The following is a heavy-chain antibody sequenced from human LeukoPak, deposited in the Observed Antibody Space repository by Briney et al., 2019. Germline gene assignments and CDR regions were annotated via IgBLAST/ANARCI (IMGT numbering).Heavy chain of an antibody. V-gene: IGHV4-59*01. CDR1: GGSISSYY. CDR2: IYYSAST. J-gene: IGHJ3*02. Sequence: SETLSLTCTISGGSISSYYWSWIRQPPGKGLEWIGYIYYSASTNYNPSLKSRVTISVDTSKNQFSLKLRSVTAADTAVYFCARVPPYYYDSSGHFVSAFDIWGQGTMVTVSS. D-gene: IGHD3-22*01. CDR3: ARVPPYYYDSSGHFVSAFDI.